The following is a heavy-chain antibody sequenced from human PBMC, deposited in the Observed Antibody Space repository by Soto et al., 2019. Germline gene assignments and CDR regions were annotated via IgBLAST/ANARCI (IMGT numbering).Heavy chain of an antibody. CDR2: INSGGSFA. J-gene: IGHJ5*02. D-gene: IGHD4-17*01. V-gene: IGHV3-74*01. CDR3: ARARDSGDHFP. CDR1: DFSFGNYW. Sequence: EEQLVESGGGLVQPGGSLRLSCAAFDFSFGNYWMHWVRQAPGKGLAWVSRINSGGSFASYADSVKGRFTISRDNAKHTLYLQMDRLRPQDTAICYCARARDSGDHFPWGQGTVVTVSS.